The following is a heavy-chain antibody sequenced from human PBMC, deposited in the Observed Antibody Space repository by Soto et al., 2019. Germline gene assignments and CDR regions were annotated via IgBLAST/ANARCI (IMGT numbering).Heavy chain of an antibody. D-gene: IGHD6-13*01. J-gene: IGHJ4*02. CDR1: GASISGFY. CDR3: AARGSLFSSSWTDDY. V-gene: IGHV4-4*07. CDR2: IYATGTT. Sequence: PSETLSLTCTVSGASISGFYWSWIRKSAGKGLEWIGRIYATGTTDYNPSLKSRVMMSVDTSNNQFSLKLSSVTAADTAVYYCAARGSLFSSSWTDDYWGQGILVTVSS.